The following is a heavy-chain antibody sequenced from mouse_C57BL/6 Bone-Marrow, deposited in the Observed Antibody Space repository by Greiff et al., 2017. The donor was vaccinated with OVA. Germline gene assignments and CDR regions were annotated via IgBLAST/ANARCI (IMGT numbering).Heavy chain of an antibody. J-gene: IGHJ2*01. CDR3: TRDYTNYLYFDY. V-gene: IGHV5-9-1*02. CDR1: GFTFSSYA. Sequence: EVMLVESGEGLVKPGGSLKLSCAASGFTFSSYAMSWVRQTPEKRLEWVAYISSGGDYIYYADTVKGRFTISRDNARNTLYLQMSSLKSEDTAMYYCTRDYTNYLYFDYWGQGTTLTVSS. CDR2: ISSGGDYI. D-gene: IGHD2-5*01.